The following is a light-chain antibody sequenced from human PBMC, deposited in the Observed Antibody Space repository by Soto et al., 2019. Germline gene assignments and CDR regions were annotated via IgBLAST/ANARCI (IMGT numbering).Light chain of an antibody. CDR3: QQYYSTPSYT. CDR1: QSVLYSSNNKNY. V-gene: IGKV4-1*01. CDR2: WAS. J-gene: IGKJ2*01. Sequence: DIVMTQSPDSLAVSLGERATINCKSNQSVLYSSNNKNYLAWYQQKPGQPPKLLIYWASTRESGVPDRFSGSGSGTDFTLTISSLQAEDVAVYYCQQYYSTPSYTFGQGTKLEIK.